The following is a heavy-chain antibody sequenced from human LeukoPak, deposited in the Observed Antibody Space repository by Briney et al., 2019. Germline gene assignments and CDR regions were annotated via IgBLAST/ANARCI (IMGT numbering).Heavy chain of an antibody. D-gene: IGHD4-23*01. V-gene: IGHV3-74*01. CDR1: GFTFSSYW. J-gene: IGHJ4*02. CDR3: ARGRPHGNDY. CDR2: IASDGSST. Sequence: GGSLRLSCAASGFTFSSYWMHWVRQVPGQGLVWVSRIASDGSSTTYADSVKGRFSISRDNAKNTLYLQMNSLRVEDTAVYYCARGRPHGNDYWGQGTLVTVSS.